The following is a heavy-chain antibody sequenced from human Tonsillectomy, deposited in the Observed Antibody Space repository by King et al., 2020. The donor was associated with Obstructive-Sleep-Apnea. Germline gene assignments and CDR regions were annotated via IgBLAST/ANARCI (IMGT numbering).Heavy chain of an antibody. CDR1: GGSFSGYY. CDR2: INHSGST. Sequence: VQLQQWGAGLLKPSETLPLTCAVYGGSFSGYYWSWIRQPPGKGLEWIGEINHSGSTNYNPSLKSRVTISVDTSKNQFSLKLSSVTAADTAVYYCARGLGPFDYWGQGTLVTVSS. CDR3: ARGLGPFDY. J-gene: IGHJ4*02. D-gene: IGHD1-26*01. V-gene: IGHV4-34*01.